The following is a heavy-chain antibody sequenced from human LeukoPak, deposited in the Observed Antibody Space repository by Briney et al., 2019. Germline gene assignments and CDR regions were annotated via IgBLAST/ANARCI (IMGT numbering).Heavy chain of an antibody. V-gene: IGHV4-34*01. Sequence: SETLSLTCAVYGGSFSGYYWSWIRQPPGKGLEWIGEINHSGSTNYNPSLKSRVTISVDTSKNQFSLKLSFVTAADTAVYYCARGGVPAAMSYFDYWGQGTLVTVSS. CDR2: INHSGST. CDR1: GGSFSGYY. D-gene: IGHD2-2*01. J-gene: IGHJ4*02. CDR3: ARGGVPAAMSYFDY.